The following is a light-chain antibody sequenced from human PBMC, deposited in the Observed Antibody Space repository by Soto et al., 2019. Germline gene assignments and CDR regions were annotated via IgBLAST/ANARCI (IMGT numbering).Light chain of an antibody. CDR1: QSVSSN. CDR2: GAS. V-gene: IGKV3-15*01. Sequence: EIVMTQSPATLSVSPGERATLSCRASQSVSSNLAWYQQKPGQAPRILIYGASTRATGIPARFSGSGSGTEFTLTISSLQSEDFAVYYCQQYNNWQITFGQGTRLEIK. CDR3: QQYNNWQIT. J-gene: IGKJ5*01.